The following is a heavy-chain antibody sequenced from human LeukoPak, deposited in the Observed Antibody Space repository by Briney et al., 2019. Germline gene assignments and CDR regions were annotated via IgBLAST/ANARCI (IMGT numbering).Heavy chain of an antibody. Sequence: PGGSLRLSCAASAFVFSNYNMNWVRQAPGKGLEWISYISHSSSAMYYADSVKGRFTISRDNATNSLFRQRSSLRAEDTALYYCARGTVSQDWYFDLWGRGTLVTVSS. CDR1: AFVFSNYN. CDR3: ARGTVSQDWYFDL. D-gene: IGHD4-17*01. J-gene: IGHJ2*01. V-gene: IGHV3-48*04. CDR2: ISHSSSAM.